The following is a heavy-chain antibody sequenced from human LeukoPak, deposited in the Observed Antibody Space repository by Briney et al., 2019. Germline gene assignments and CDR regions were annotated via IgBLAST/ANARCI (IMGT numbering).Heavy chain of an antibody. V-gene: IGHV3-74*01. CDR1: GFTFSGYW. Sequence: GGSLRLSCAASGFTFSGYWMHWVRQAPGKGLVWVSRINNEGSSTSYADSVRGRFTVSRDNAKNTLYLQMNSLRSEDTAVYYCARGGTMIVAGYFDYWGQGTLVTVSS. CDR2: INNEGSST. D-gene: IGHD3-22*01. J-gene: IGHJ4*02. CDR3: ARGGTMIVAGYFDY.